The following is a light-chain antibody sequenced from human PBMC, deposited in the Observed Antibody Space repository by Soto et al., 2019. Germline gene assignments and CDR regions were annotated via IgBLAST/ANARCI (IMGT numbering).Light chain of an antibody. Sequence: EIVMTQSPATLSVSPGERATLSCRASQSVSSNLAWYQQKPGQAPRLLIYGASTRATGIPARFSGSGSGTEFTLTISSLQSEDFAVYYCQQYINWPPLGTFCQLTKVDI. CDR3: QQYINWPPLGT. V-gene: IGKV3-15*01. CDR2: GAS. J-gene: IGKJ1*01. CDR1: QSVSSN.